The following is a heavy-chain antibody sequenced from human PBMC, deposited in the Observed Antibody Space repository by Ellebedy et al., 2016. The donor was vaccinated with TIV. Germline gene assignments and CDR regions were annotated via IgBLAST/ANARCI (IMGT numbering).Heavy chain of an antibody. Sequence: MPSETLSLTCTVSGASFSSRSYYWNWIRQPPGKGLEWIGDIYYSGSTNYDPSLKSRVTISVDVPKNQFSLKLNSVTAADTAVYYCARGGTVTSGTPVPEYWGQGTLVTVSS. CDR3: ARGGTVTSGTPVPEY. V-gene: IGHV4-61*05. D-gene: IGHD4-17*01. CDR2: IYYSGST. J-gene: IGHJ4*02. CDR1: GASFSSRSYY.